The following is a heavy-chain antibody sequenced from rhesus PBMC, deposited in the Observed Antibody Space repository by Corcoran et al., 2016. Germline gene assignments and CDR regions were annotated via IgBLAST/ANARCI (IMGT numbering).Heavy chain of an antibody. Sequence: QVQLQESGPGLVKPSETLSLTCAVSGGSVSSSNWWSWIRQPPGKGLWWIGYISGSSGSTYYNPSLKSRVTISTATSKNQFSLKLSSVTAADTAVYYCARDRVPSHYGLDSWGQGVVVTVSS. CDR2: ISGSSGST. J-gene: IGHJ6*01. CDR1: GGSVSSSNW. V-gene: IGHV4-65*01. CDR3: ARDRVPSHYGLDS.